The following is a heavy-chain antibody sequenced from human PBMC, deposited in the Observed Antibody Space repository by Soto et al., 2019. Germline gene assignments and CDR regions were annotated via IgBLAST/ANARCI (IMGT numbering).Heavy chain of an antibody. V-gene: IGHV1-3*05. CDR3: ARGITLPTPLDY. CDR1: GYTFTTYA. Sequence: QVQLVQSGAEEKKPGASVKVSCKASGYTFTTYAMHWVRQAPGQRLEWMGWINAGNGNTKYSQKFQGRVTITRDTSASTAYMELSSLRSEDTAVYYCARGITLPTPLDYWGQGTVVTVSS. J-gene: IGHJ4*02. CDR2: INAGNGNT. D-gene: IGHD1-20*01.